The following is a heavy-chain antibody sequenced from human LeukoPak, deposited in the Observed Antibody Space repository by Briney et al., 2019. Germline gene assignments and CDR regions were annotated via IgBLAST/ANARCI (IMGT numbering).Heavy chain of an antibody. CDR1: GGSISSNSYY. D-gene: IGHD1-26*01. CDR2: IYYSGST. CDR3: ARSYSGSFLY. J-gene: IGHJ1*01. Sequence: PSETLSLTCTVSGGSISSNSYYWGWIRQPPGKGLEWIGSIYYSGSTYYSPSLKSRVTISVDTSKNQVSLRLSSVTAADTAVYYCARSYSGSFLYWGQGSLVTVSS. V-gene: IGHV4-39*01.